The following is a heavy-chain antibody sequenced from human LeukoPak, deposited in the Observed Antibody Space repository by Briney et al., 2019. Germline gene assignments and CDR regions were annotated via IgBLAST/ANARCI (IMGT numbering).Heavy chain of an antibody. D-gene: IGHD6-6*01. CDR3: ARDFSSSSSFFDY. Sequence: ASVKVSCKASGGTFSSYAISWVRQAPGQGLEWMGGIIPIFGTANYAQKFQGRVTITADESTSTAYMELSSLRSEDTAVYYCARDFSSSSSFFDYWGQGTLVTVSS. J-gene: IGHJ4*02. CDR1: GGTFSSYA. CDR2: IIPIFGTA. V-gene: IGHV1-69*13.